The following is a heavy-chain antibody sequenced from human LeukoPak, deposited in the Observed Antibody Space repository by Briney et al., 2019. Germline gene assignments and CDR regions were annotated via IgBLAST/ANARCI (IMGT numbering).Heavy chain of an antibody. V-gene: IGHV4-59*08. CDR3: ARHSTPYVWGSSHPAGMDV. J-gene: IGHJ6*02. CDR2: IYYSGST. Sequence: PSETLSLTCTVSGGSISSYYWSWIRQPPGKGLEWIGYIYYSGSTNYNPSLKSRVTISVDTSKNQFSLKLSSVTAADTAVYYCARHSTPYVWGSSHPAGMDVWGQGTTVTVSS. D-gene: IGHD3-16*01. CDR1: GGSISSYY.